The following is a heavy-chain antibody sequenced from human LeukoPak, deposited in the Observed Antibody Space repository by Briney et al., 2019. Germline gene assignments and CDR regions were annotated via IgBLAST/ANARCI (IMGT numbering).Heavy chain of an antibody. J-gene: IGHJ6*03. CDR3: ARDIGERYFDWLPDDYMDV. D-gene: IGHD3-9*01. Sequence: SETLSLTCTVSGGSISSGSYYWSWIRQPAGKGLEWIGRIYTSGSTNYNPSLKSRVTISVDTSKNQFSLKLSSVTAADTAVYYCARDIGERYFDWLPDDYMDVWGKGTTVTVSS. CDR2: IYTSGST. CDR1: GGSISSGSYY. V-gene: IGHV4-61*02.